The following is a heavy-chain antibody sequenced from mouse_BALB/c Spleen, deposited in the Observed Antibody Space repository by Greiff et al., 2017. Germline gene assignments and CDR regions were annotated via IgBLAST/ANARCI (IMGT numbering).Heavy chain of an antibody. Sequence: EVMLVESGGDLVKPGGSLKLSCAASGFTFSSYGMSWVRQTPDKRLEWVATISSGGSYTYYPDSVKGRFTIFRDNAKNTLYLQMSSLKSEDTAMYYCARHDYFDYWGQGTTLTVSS. V-gene: IGHV5-6*01. CDR2: ISSGGSYT. CDR1: GFTFSSYG. J-gene: IGHJ2*01. CDR3: ARHDYFDY.